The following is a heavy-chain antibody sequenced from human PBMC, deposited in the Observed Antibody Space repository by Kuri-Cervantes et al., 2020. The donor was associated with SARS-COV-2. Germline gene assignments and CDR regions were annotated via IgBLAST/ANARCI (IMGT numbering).Heavy chain of an antibody. V-gene: IGHV4-4*07. CDR2: IYTSGNT. CDR3: ARVIVGATDYYYYMDV. D-gene: IGHD1-26*01. J-gene: IGHJ6*03. CDR1: GGSISRYY. Sequence: SETLSLTCTVSGGSISRYYWSWIRQAAGEGLEWIGRIYTSGNTNYNPSLKSRVTISVDTSKNQFSLKLSSVTAADTAVYYCARVIVGATDYYYYMDVWGKGTTVTVSS.